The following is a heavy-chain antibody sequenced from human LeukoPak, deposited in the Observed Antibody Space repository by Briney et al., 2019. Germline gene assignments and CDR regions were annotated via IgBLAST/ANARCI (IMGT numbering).Heavy chain of an antibody. CDR1: GLTVSSNY. V-gene: IGHV3-66*01. Sequence: GGSLRLSCAASGLTVSSNYMRWVRQAPGKGLEWVSVIYSGGSTYYADSVKGRFTISRDNSKNTLSLQMDSLRVEDTAVYYCAKGGYSDGWYFFDYWGQGALVTVSS. J-gene: IGHJ4*02. D-gene: IGHD6-19*01. CDR2: IYSGGST. CDR3: AKGGYSDGWYFFDY.